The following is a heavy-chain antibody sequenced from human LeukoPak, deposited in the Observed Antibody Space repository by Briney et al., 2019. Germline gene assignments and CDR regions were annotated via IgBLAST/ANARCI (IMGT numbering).Heavy chain of an antibody. Sequence: PGGSLRLSCAASGFSFSSYGMHWVRQAPGKGLEWVAYMRPDGSTKYYADSVKGRFTISRDNSKKTLYLQMNGLRPEDTAVYYCAKGYDSSGYYLDYWGQGTLVTVSP. V-gene: IGHV3-30*02. CDR3: AKGYDSSGYYLDY. D-gene: IGHD3-22*01. J-gene: IGHJ4*02. CDR2: MRPDGSTK. CDR1: GFSFSSYG.